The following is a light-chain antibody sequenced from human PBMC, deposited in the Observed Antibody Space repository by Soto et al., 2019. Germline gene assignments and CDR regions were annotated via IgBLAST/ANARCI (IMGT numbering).Light chain of an antibody. CDR2: DVS. J-gene: IGKJ5*01. CDR3: HQGSNDHRVT. V-gene: IGKV3-11*01. Sequence: EIVLTQSPATLSLSPGERVTLSCRASQSVSNSLAWYQQKPGQPPRLLIYDVSNRATGIPARFSGSGSGTDFTPTIAGLAPEDFAVYSCHQGSNDHRVTFGQGTKLE. CDR1: QSVSNS.